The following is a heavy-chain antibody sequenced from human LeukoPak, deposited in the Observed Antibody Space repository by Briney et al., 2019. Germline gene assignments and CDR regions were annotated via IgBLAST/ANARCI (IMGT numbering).Heavy chain of an antibody. Sequence: GASVKVSCKVSGYTLTELSMHWVRQAPGKGLGWMGGFDPEDGDTIYAQKFQGRVTMTEDTSTDTAYMELSSLRSEDTAVYYCATDLAAAGSRRYWGQGTLVTVSS. CDR3: ATDLAAAGSRRY. V-gene: IGHV1-24*01. CDR2: FDPEDGDT. D-gene: IGHD6-13*01. CDR1: GYTLTELS. J-gene: IGHJ4*02.